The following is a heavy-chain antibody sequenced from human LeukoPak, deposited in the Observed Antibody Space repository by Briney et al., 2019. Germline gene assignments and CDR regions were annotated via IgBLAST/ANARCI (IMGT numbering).Heavy chain of an antibody. J-gene: IGHJ4*02. CDR2: IYYSGST. Sequence: SETLSLTCTVSGGSISSSSYYWGWIRQPPGKGPEWIGSIYYSGSTYYNPSLKSRVTISVDTSKNQFSLKLSSVTAADTAVYYCARQPSYDSSGYCDYWGQGTLVTVSS. D-gene: IGHD3-22*01. CDR1: GGSISSSSYY. V-gene: IGHV4-39*01. CDR3: ARQPSYDSSGYCDY.